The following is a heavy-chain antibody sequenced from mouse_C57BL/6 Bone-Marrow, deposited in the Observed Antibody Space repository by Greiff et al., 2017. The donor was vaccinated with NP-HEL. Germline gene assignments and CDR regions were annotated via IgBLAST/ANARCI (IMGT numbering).Heavy chain of an antibody. CDR2: IYPGSGST. Sequence: QVQLQQPGAELVKPGASVKMSCKASGYTFTSYWITWVKQRPGQGLEWIGDIYPGSGSTNYNEKFKSKATLTVDTSSSTAYMQLSSLTSEDSAVYDCARFYGYIWYFDVWGTGTTVTVSA. CDR3: ARFYGYIWYFDV. CDR1: GYTFTSYW. D-gene: IGHD2-2*01. V-gene: IGHV1-55*01. J-gene: IGHJ1*03.